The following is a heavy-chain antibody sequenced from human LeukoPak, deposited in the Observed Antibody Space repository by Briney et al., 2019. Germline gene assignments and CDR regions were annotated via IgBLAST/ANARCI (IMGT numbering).Heavy chain of an antibody. Sequence: PGGSLRLSCEASGFTFSSYAMSWVRQAPGKGLEWVSAISGSGENTYYAYSVKGRFTISRDNSKNTLYLQMNSLRAEDTAVYYCARGSGYFLDFDYWGQGTLVTVSS. J-gene: IGHJ4*02. CDR3: ARGSGYFLDFDY. V-gene: IGHV3-23*01. CDR1: GFTFSSYA. D-gene: IGHD3-22*01. CDR2: ISGSGENT.